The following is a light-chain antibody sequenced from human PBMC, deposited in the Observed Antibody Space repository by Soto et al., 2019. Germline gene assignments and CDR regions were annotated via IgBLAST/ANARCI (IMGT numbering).Light chain of an antibody. CDR2: DAS. CDR1: QSVSSY. Sequence: EIVLTQSPATLSLSPGERATLSCRASQSVSSYLAWYQQKPGQAPRLLIYDASNRATGIPARFSGSGSGTVFSLTISSLEPEDFAVYYWQQRSNWPQTFGHGTKVEIK. J-gene: IGKJ3*01. CDR3: QQRSNWPQT. V-gene: IGKV3-11*01.